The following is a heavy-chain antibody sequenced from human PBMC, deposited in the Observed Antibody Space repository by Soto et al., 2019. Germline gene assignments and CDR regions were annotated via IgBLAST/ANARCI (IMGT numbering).Heavy chain of an antibody. D-gene: IGHD3-16*01. CDR2: INPNSGGT. CDR1: GYTFTGYY. V-gene: IGHV1-2*04. J-gene: IGHJ6*02. Sequence: QVQLVQSGAEVKKPGASVKVSCKASGYTFTGYYMHWVRQAPGQGLEWMGWINPNSGGTNYAQKVQGWGTMTRDTSISTAYMELSRLRSDDTAVYYCARVRTGFWGQRSPYYGMDVWGQGTTVTVSS. CDR3: ARVRTGFWGQRSPYYGMDV.